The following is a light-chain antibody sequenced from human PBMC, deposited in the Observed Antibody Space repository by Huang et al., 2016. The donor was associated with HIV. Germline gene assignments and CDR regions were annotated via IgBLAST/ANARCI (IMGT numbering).Light chain of an antibody. V-gene: IGKV1-5*01. CDR1: QSIRRY. Sequence: DIQMTQSPSTLSASVGDRVTITCRASQSIRRYLAWYRQKPGKAPQLLISDASTLESWVSSRFSGSGSGTEFNLTISSLQPDDFATYYCQQCNSYSPTFGGGTRVEIK. CDR3: QQCNSYSPT. J-gene: IGKJ4*01. CDR2: DAS.